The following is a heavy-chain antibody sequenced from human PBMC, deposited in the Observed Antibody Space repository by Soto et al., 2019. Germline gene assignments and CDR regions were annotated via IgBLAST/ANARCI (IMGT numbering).Heavy chain of an antibody. V-gene: IGHV4-38-2*01. Sequence: PSETLSLTCAVSGYSISSGYYWGWIRQPPGKGLEWIGSIYHSGSTYYNPSLKSRVTISVDTSKNQFSLKLSSVTAADTAVYYCVRGIDDILTGPYYYYGMDVWGQGTTVT. J-gene: IGHJ6*02. CDR1: GYSISSGYY. D-gene: IGHD3-9*01. CDR3: VRGIDDILTGPYYYYGMDV. CDR2: IYHSGST.